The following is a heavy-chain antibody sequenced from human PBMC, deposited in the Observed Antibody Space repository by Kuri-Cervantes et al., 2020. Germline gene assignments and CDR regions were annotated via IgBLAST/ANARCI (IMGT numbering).Heavy chain of an antibody. V-gene: IGHV4-31*03. Sequence: SETLSLTCTVSGGSISSGDYYWSWIRQHPGKGLEWIGYTYYSGSTYDNPSLKSRVTTSIDTSKNQFSLKLSSVTAADTAVYYCARVSCSSTGCYETPRDPESQDY. CDR1: GGSISSGDYY. D-gene: IGHD2-2*01. J-gene: IGHJ4*01. CDR3: ARVSCSSTGCYETPRDPESQDY. CDR2: TYYSGST.